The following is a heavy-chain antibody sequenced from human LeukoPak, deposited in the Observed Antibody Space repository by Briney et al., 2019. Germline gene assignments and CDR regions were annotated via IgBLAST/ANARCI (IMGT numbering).Heavy chain of an antibody. D-gene: IGHD6-25*01. Sequence: GGSLSHLCAASGFTFSYYEMNWVRQAPGKGLEWVSYISNSGATIYNADSVKGRFTISRDNAKSSLFLQMNSLRAEDTGVYYCARSTFRSSGHSYWGQVVLVTVSS. CDR2: ISNSGATI. CDR1: GFTFSYYE. V-gene: IGHV3-48*03. CDR3: ARSTFRSSGHSY. J-gene: IGHJ4*02.